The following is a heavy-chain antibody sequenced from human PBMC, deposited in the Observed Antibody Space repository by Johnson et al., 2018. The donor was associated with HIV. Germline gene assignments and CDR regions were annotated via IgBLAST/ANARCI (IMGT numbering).Heavy chain of an antibody. D-gene: IGHD6-19*01. J-gene: IGHJ3*02. CDR2: ISGSGGST. Sequence: VQLVESVGGLMQPGGSLRLSCAASGFTFSSYAMSWVRQAPGKGLEWVSAISGSGGSTYYADSVKGRFTISRDNSRNTLYLQMNSLRAEDTAVYRCAKGLAGAFDIWGQGTMVTVSS. V-gene: IGHV3-23*04. CDR1: GFTFSSYA. CDR3: AKGLAGAFDI.